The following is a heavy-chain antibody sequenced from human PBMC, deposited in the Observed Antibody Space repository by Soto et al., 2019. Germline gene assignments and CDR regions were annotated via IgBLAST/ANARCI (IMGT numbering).Heavy chain of an antibody. CDR3: ARTDYYDSGANFGTLYFFDY. J-gene: IGHJ4*01. CDR1: GYTFTYYG. CDR2: ISAYNGHT. D-gene: IGHD3-10*01. Sequence: ASVKVSCKASGYTFTYYGISWVRQAPGQGLEWMGWISAYNGHTKYAQNLQGRVTMTTDTSTGTAYVELGSLRADDTAVYYCARTDYYDSGANFGTLYFFDYWGQGTLVTVSS. V-gene: IGHV1-18*01.